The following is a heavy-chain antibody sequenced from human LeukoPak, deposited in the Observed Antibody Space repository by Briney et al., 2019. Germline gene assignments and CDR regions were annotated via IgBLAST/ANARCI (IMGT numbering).Heavy chain of an antibody. D-gene: IGHD2-15*01. CDR3: AKPAGYCSGGSCYFFDY. Sequence: PGGSLRLSCAASGFTFSSYWMTWVRQAPGKGLEWVSAISGSGGSTYYADSVKGRFTISRDNSKNTLYLQMNSLRAEDTAVYYCAKPAGYCSGGSCYFFDYWGQGTLVTVSS. J-gene: IGHJ4*02. CDR2: ISGSGGST. V-gene: IGHV3-23*01. CDR1: GFTFSSYW.